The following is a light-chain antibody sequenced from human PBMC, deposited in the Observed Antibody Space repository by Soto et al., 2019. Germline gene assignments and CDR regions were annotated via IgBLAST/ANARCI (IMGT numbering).Light chain of an antibody. CDR1: RSVDTN. CDR3: QQYNDWPPIFT. J-gene: IGKJ3*01. V-gene: IGKV3D-15*01. Sequence: EIVMTQSPATLSVSLGESVTLSCRASRSVDTNIAWYQQKPGQAPRLLVYGAFTRATDIPARFSGSGSGTEFTHTISSLQSEDSAVYYCQQYNDWPPIFTFGQGTKVDLK. CDR2: GAF.